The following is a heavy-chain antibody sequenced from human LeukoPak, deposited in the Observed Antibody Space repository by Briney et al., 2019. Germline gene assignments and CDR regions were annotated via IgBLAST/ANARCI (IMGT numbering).Heavy chain of an antibody. D-gene: IGHD3-22*01. CDR3: ARGGAGYFYDNTAYYPLDY. J-gene: IGHJ4*02. CDR2: ISAYTGNT. Sequence: ASVKVSCKASGYTFTNYGISWERQAPGQGLEWMGWISAYTGNTNYAQNFQGRVTMTTDTSTSTAFMELRSLRSDDTAVYYCARGGAGYFYDNTAYYPLDYWGQGTLVTVSS. V-gene: IGHV1-18*01. CDR1: GYTFTNYG.